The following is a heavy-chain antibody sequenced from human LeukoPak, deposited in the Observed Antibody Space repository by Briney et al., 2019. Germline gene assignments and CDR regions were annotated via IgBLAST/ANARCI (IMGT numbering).Heavy chain of an antibody. J-gene: IGHJ6*03. D-gene: IGHD3-16*01. CDR1: GGSISSGSYY. Sequence: PSETLSLTCTVSGGSISSGSYYWGWIRQPPGQGLEWIGTIYFSGSTYYNPSLKSRVTISVDTSKNQFSLKLSSVTAADTAVYYCARSSYVSYYMDVWGKGTTVTVSS. V-gene: IGHV4-39*01. CDR3: ARSSYVSYYMDV. CDR2: IYFSGST.